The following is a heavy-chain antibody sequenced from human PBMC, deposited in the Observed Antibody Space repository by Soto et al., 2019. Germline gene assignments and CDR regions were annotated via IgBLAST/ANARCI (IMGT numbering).Heavy chain of an antibody. V-gene: IGHV3-30*18. CDR2: ISYDGSNK. CDR1: GFTFSSYG. J-gene: IGHJ4*02. D-gene: IGHD3-22*01. CDR3: AKDWLSYYYDSSGALDY. Sequence: GGSLRLSCAASGFTFSSYGMHWVRQAPGKGLEWVAVISYDGSNKYYADSVKGRFTISRDNSKNTLYLQMNSLRAEDTAVYYCAKDWLSYYYDSSGALDYWGQGTLVTVSS.